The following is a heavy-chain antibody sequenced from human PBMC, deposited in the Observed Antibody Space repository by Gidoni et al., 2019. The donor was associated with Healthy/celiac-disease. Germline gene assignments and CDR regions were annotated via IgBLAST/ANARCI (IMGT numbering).Heavy chain of an antibody. V-gene: IGHV3-21*01. Sequence: EVQLVESGGGLVKPGGSLRLSCAASGFTFSSYSMNWVRQAPGKGLEWVSSISSSSSYIYYADSVKGRFTISRDNAKNSLYLQMNSLRAEDTAVYYCARAPGNYYDSSGYFHYFDYWGQGTLVTVSS. J-gene: IGHJ4*02. CDR2: ISSSSSYI. D-gene: IGHD3-22*01. CDR1: GFTFSSYS. CDR3: ARAPGNYYDSSGYFHYFDY.